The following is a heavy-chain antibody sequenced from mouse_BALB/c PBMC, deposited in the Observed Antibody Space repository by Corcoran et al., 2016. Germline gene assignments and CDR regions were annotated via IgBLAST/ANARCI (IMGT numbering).Heavy chain of an antibody. D-gene: IGHD2-2*01. CDR1: GYTFTHYV. Sequence: EVQLKQSGPELVKPGASVKMSCKASGYTFTHYVMHWVKQTHGQGLEWSGYIKPYNDDTKYNEELKGKATLTSDKSSNTAYMDLRSLTSEDSAVYYCAREGPGGYPFDYWGQGTTLTVSS. CDR3: AREGPGGYPFDY. J-gene: IGHJ2*01. V-gene: IGHV1S136*01. CDR2: IKPYNDDT.